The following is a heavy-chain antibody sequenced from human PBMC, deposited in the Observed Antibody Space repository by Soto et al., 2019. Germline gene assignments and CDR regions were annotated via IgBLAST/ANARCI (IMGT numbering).Heavy chain of an antibody. D-gene: IGHD1-1*01. CDR1: GYTFTSYD. Sequence: QVQLVQSGAEVRKPGASVKVSCEASGYTFTSYDIYWVRQATGQGLEWMGWMNPNTGNSAYAQKVQGRVTVTSDTSMNTVHMELNSLRSEDTAVYYCARRAETNGWNGFGADKYYFDFWGQGTLVTVSS. CDR2: MNPNTGNS. V-gene: IGHV1-8*01. J-gene: IGHJ4*02. CDR3: ARRAETNGWNGFGADKYYFDF.